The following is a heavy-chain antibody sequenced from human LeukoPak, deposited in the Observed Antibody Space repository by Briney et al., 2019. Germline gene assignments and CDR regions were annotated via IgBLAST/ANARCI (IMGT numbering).Heavy chain of an antibody. CDR3: VAMPPFRFDP. J-gene: IGHJ5*02. CDR2: IHRSGTA. Sequence: SETLSLTCAFSGDAFSGGSASRIDWWSWVRQAPGKGLEWIAEIHRSGTAHYSPSLKSRVTISVDTFNGQISLTMTSVSAADTATYYCVAMPPFRFDPWGQGTLVIVSS. CDR1: GDAFSGGSASRIDW. V-gene: IGHV4-4*02. D-gene: IGHD2-2*01.